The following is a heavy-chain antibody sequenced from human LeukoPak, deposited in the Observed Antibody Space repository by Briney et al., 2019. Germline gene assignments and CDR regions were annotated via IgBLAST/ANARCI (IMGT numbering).Heavy chain of an antibody. Sequence: GGSLRLSCAACGFTFSSYAMSWVRQAPGKGLEWVSAISGSGGSTYYADSVKGRFTISRDNSKNTLYLQMNSLRAEDTAVSYCAKDWDILTGYYWDYWGQGTLVTVSS. CDR1: GFTFSSYA. CDR2: ISGSGGST. V-gene: IGHV3-23*01. J-gene: IGHJ4*02. CDR3: AKDWDILTGYYWDY. D-gene: IGHD3-9*01.